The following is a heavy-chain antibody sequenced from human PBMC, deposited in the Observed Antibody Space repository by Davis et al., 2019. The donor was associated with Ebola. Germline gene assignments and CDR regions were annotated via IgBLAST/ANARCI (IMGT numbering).Heavy chain of an antibody. D-gene: IGHD3-3*01. Sequence: SVKVSCKASAGTSSSYTISWVRHAPGQGLEWMGRIIPILGIANYAQKFQGRVTITADKSTSTAYMELSSLRSEDTAVYYCARAPNLTIHRSGDYGMDVWGQGTTVTVSS. J-gene: IGHJ6*02. CDR1: AGTSSSYT. CDR2: IIPILGIA. CDR3: ARAPNLTIHRSGDYGMDV. V-gene: IGHV1-69*02.